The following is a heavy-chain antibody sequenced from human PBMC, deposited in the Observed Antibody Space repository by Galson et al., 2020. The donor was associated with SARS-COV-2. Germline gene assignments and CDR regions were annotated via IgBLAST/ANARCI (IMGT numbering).Heavy chain of an antibody. D-gene: IGHD3-16*01. CDR3: ATWISSAGVWVIDY. CDR2: IYYSGST. V-gene: IGHV4-39*07. Sequence: SETLSLTCTVSGGSISNGNNYWAWNRQPPGKGLEWIGNIYYSGSTSYNPPLKSRVTISVDTSKDQFSLELSSVTAADTAMDYCATWISSAGVWVIDYWGQGTLVTVSS. J-gene: IGHJ4*02. CDR1: GGSISNGNNY.